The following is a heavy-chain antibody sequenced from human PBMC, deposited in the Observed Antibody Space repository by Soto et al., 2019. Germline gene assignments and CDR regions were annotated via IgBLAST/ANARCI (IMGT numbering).Heavy chain of an antibody. J-gene: IGHJ4*02. D-gene: IGHD1-26*01. V-gene: IGHV4-31*03. CDR3: ATSLVTSRTRVDY. Sequence: QVQLQESGPGLVKPSQTLSLTCTVSGGSIYTGGFYWSWIRQLPGKGLEWLGYIYYTGSTQYTPSLKSRLTISTDTSDNQFSLRLTSVTAADTAVYYCATSLVTSRTRVDYGGQGTLVTVSS. CDR1: GGSIYTGGFY. CDR2: IYYTGST.